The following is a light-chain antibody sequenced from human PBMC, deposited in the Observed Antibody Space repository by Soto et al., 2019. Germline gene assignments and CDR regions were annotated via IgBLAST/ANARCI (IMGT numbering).Light chain of an antibody. Sequence: DLQMTQSPFTLSASVGDRVTITCRASQSISSWLAWYQQKPGKAPKLLIYDASSLESGVPSRFSGSGSDTEFTLTINNLQPDDFATYHCQQYNRYSLTFGGGTKVDIK. CDR3: QQYNRYSLT. V-gene: IGKV1-5*01. CDR1: QSISSW. J-gene: IGKJ4*01. CDR2: DAS.